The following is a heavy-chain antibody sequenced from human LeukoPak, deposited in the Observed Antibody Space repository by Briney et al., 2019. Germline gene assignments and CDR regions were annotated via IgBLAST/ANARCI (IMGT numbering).Heavy chain of an antibody. CDR2: IFSGGNT. V-gene: IGHV4-4*07. CDR3: ARGTTMVQGVVIDYHYYMDV. Sequence: SETLSLTCTVPGASISSFYWSWVRQPAGKGLEWIGRIFSGGNTNYNPSLRSRVTMSVDTSRNQFSLKLSSVTAADTAVYYCARGTTMVQGVVIDYHYYMDVWGKGTMVTVSS. D-gene: IGHD3-10*01. CDR1: GASISSFY. J-gene: IGHJ6*03.